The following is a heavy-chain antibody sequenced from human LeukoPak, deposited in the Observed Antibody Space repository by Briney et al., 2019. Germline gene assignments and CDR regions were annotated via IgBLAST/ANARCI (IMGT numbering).Heavy chain of an antibody. Sequence: SETLSLTCTVSGGSISNYYWNWIRQPPGKGLEWIGYIYYSGTTNYNPSLKSRVSMSVDTSKNQFSLKLSSVTAADTAVYYCARDLYCSGGSCRPDNNWFDPWGQGTLVTVSS. CDR2: IYYSGTT. V-gene: IGHV4-59*12. CDR3: ARDLYCSGGSCRPDNNWFDP. D-gene: IGHD2-15*01. CDR1: GGSISNYY. J-gene: IGHJ5*02.